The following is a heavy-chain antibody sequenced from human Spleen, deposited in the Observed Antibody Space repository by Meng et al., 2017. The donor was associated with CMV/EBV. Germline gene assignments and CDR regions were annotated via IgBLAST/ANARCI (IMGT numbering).Heavy chain of an antibody. Sequence: LSTSGVGVRWIPQPPGKALEWLALIYWNDDKRYSPSLKSRLTITKDTSKNQVVLTMTNMDPVDTATYYCAHSSSSSSWTGNPNWFDPWGQGTLVTVSS. V-gene: IGHV2-5*01. CDR1: LSTSGVG. J-gene: IGHJ5*02. D-gene: IGHD6-13*01. CDR3: AHSSSSSSWTGNPNWFDP. CDR2: IYWNDDK.